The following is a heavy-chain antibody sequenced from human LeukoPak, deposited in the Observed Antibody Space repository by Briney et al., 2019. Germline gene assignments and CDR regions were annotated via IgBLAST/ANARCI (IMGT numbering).Heavy chain of an antibody. CDR3: ARGYGSGSYPIDY. J-gene: IGHJ4*02. D-gene: IGHD3-10*01. CDR2: IWYDGSNK. Sequence: GGSLRLSCAASGFTFSNYGMHWVRQAPGKGLEWVAVIWYDGSNKYYADSVKGRFTISRDNSKNTLYLQMTSLRDDETAVYHCARGYGSGSYPIDYWGQGTLVTVSS. V-gene: IGHV3-33*01. CDR1: GFTFSNYG.